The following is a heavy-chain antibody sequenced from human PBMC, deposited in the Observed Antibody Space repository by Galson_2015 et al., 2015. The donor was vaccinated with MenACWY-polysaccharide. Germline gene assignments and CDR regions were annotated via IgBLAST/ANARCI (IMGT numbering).Heavy chain of an antibody. V-gene: IGHV1-2*06. J-gene: IGHJ6*02. CDR1: GYTFAGYY. CDR2: INPNSGGT. D-gene: IGHD6-6*01. Sequence: SVKVSCKASGYTFAGYYIHWVRQAPGQGLEWVGRINPNSGGTNYAPKFQGGVTMTRDTSISTAYMELSRLTSDGTAVYYCARDVTPLSSSSDSYYGMDVWGQGTTVTVSS. CDR3: ARDVTPLSSSSDSYYGMDV.